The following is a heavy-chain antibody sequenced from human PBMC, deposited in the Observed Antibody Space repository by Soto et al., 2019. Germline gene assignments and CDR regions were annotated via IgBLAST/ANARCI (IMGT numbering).Heavy chain of an antibody. CDR1: GFTFSSYG. V-gene: IGHV3-30*18. CDR3: AKVWSIAVDYYYYGMDV. D-gene: IGHD6-6*01. CDR2: ISYDGSNK. Sequence: LRLSCAASGFTFSSYGMHWVRQAPGKGLEWVAVISYDGSNKYYADSVKGRFTISRDNSKNTLYLQMNSLRAEDTAVYYCAKVWSIAVDYYYYGMDVWGQGTTVTVSS. J-gene: IGHJ6*02.